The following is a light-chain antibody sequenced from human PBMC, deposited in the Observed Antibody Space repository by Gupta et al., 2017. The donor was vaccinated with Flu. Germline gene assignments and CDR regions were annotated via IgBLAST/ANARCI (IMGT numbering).Light chain of an antibody. CDR3: QQRSNWPPR. J-gene: IGKJ3*01. V-gene: IGKV3-11*01. CDR2: DAS. CDR1: QSVSSY. Sequence: EIVLTQSPATLSLSPGERATLSCRASQSVSSYLAWYQQKPGQAPRLLIYDASNRATGIPARFSGSGSGTDFTLTISSLEPEDFAVYYCQQRSNWPPRFGPGTKVEIK.